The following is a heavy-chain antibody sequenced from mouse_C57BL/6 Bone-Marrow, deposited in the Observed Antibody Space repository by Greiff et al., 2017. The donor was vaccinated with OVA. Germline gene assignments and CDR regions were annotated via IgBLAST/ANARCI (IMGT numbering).Heavy chain of an antibody. CDR1: GYAFSSSW. Sequence: QVQLKESGPELVKPGASVKISCKASGYAFSSSWMNWVKQRPGQGLEWIGRIYPGDGDTNYNGKFKGKATLTADKSSSTAYMQLSSLTSEDSAVYCCARFYYYVDYWGQGTTLTVSS. CDR2: IYPGDGDT. CDR3: ARFYYYVDY. J-gene: IGHJ2*01. V-gene: IGHV1-82*01. D-gene: IGHD1-1*01.